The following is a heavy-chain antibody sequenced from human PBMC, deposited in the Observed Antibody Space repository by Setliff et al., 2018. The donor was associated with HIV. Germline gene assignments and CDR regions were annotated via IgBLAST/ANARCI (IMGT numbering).Heavy chain of an antibody. D-gene: IGHD4-4*01. V-gene: IGHV4-39*07. CDR3: ARGTAPRRGTNYGGNYPLDY. CDR2: IYYSGST. J-gene: IGHJ4*02. CDR1: GGSISSSSYY. Sequence: PETLSLTCTVSGGSISSSSYYWGWIRQPPGKGLEWIGSIYYSGSTYYSPSLQSRVTISIDTSKHHFSLKLSSVTAADTAVYYCARGTAPRRGTNYGGNYPLDYWGQGTLVTVPQ.